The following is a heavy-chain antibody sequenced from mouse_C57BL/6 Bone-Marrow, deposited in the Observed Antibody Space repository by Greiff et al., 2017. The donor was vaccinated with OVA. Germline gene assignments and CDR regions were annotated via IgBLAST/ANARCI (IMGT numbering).Heavy chain of an antibody. CDR1: GFNIKDDY. CDR3: TTTMATGGFAY. CDR2: IDPENGDT. D-gene: IGHD1-1*02. J-gene: IGHJ3*01. V-gene: IGHV14-4*01. Sequence: VQLQQSGAELVRPGASVKLSCTASGFNIKDDYMHWVKQRPEQGLEWIGWIDPENGDTEYASKFQGKATITADTSSNTAYLQLSSLTSEDTAVYYCTTTMATGGFAYWGQGTLVTVSA.